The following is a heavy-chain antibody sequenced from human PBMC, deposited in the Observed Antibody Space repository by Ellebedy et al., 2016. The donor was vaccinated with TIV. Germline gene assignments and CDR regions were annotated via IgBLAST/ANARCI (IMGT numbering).Heavy chain of an antibody. CDR2: IKRDGSEK. Sequence: GESLKISCAASGFTFSSYWMSWVRQAPGKGLGWVANIKRDGSEKYYVDSVKGRFTISRDNAKNSLYLQMNSLRAEDTAVSYCARDKYGDYVPGFDYWGQGTLVTVSS. J-gene: IGHJ4*02. V-gene: IGHV3-7*01. CDR1: GFTFSSYW. D-gene: IGHD4-17*01. CDR3: ARDKYGDYVPGFDY.